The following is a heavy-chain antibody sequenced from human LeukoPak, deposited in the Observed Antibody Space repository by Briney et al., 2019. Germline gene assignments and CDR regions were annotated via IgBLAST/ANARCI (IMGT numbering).Heavy chain of an antibody. V-gene: IGHV3-23*01. J-gene: IGHJ5*02. CDR3: AREWHSGFAP. CDR2: ISGSGGST. D-gene: IGHD1-26*01. CDR1: GFTFSNAW. Sequence: PGGSLRLSCAASGFTFSNAWMSWVRQAPGKGLEWVSAISGSGGSTYYADSVKGRFTISRDNSKNTLYLQMNSLRAEDTAVYYCAREWHSGFAPWGQGTLVTVSS.